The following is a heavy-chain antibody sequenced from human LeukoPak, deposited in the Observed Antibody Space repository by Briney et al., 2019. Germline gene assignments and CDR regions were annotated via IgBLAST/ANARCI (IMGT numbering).Heavy chain of an antibody. CDR1: GGTFSGYY. Sequence: PSETLSLTCGVSGGTFSGYYWSWIRQPPGKGLEWIGEIYHSGKTNYNPTLKSRVTISVDASKREFSLRLNSVTAADAAVYYCARGNNFRFDYWGQETEVTVSS. J-gene: IGHJ4*02. D-gene: IGHD5-24*01. V-gene: IGHV4-34*01. CDR3: ARGNNFRFDY. CDR2: IYHSGKT.